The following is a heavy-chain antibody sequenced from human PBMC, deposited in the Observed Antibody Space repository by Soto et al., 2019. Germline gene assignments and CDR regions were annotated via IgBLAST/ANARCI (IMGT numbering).Heavy chain of an antibody. Sequence: EVQLLESGGDLVQPGGSLRLSCVASGFDFSNYAVTWVRQAQGKGLEWVSSISRSSSVIYYADSVKGRFIISRDNSKNPLYLQINSLSAEDTARYYCAKDPNGDYIGAFDDWGQGTLVTVSS. CDR3: AKDPNGDYIGAFDD. D-gene: IGHD4-17*01. V-gene: IGHV3-23*01. J-gene: IGHJ4*02. CDR2: ISRSSSVI. CDR1: GFDFSNYA.